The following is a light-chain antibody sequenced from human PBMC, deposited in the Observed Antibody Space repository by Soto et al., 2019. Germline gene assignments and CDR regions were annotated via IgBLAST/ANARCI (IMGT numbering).Light chain of an antibody. CDR3: CSYAGSNNFPYV. J-gene: IGLJ1*01. V-gene: IGLV2-8*01. Sequence: QSALTQPPSASGSPGQSVTISCTGTSSDVGGYNYVSWYQQHPGKAPKLMIYEVSKRPSGVPDRFSGSNSGHTASLTVSGLQAEDEADYYCCSYAGSNNFPYVFGTGTKLTVL. CDR2: EVS. CDR1: SSDVGGYNY.